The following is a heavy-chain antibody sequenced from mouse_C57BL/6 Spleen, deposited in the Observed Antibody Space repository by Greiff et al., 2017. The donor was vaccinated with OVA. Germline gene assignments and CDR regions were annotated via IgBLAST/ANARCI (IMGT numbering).Heavy chain of an antibody. CDR1: GYTFTSYW. J-gene: IGHJ3*01. D-gene: IGHD2-4*01. CDR2: INPSNGGP. CDR3: ARGGIYDYIWFAY. V-gene: IGHV1-53*01. Sequence: QVQLKQPGTELVKPGASVKLSCKASGYTFTSYWMHWVKQRPGQGLEWIGNINPSNGGPNYNEKFKSKATLTVDKSSSTAYMQLSSLTSEDSAVYYCARGGIYDYIWFAYWGQGTLVTVSA.